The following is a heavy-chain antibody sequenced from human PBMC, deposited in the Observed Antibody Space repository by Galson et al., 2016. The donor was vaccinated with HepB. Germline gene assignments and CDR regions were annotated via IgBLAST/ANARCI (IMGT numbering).Heavy chain of an antibody. V-gene: IGHV3-23*01. D-gene: IGHD7-27*01. CDR3: AKRRENWGHFDY. CDR1: GFTFSSYV. Sequence: SLRLSCAASGFTFSSYVMSWVRQAPGKGLQRVSAISGSGDSTFYADSVKGRFTISRDNSKNTLYLQMDSLRADDTDLYYCAKRRENWGHFDYWGQGTLVTVSS. J-gene: IGHJ4*02. CDR2: ISGSGDST.